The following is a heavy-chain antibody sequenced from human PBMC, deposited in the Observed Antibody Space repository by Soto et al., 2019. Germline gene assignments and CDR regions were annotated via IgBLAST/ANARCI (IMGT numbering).Heavy chain of an antibody. CDR1: GFTFSNYS. D-gene: IGHD6-19*01. CDR3: AKATVSVWFFFDH. J-gene: IGHJ4*02. CDR2: ISGGST. Sequence: GGSLRLSCAASGFTFSNYSMSWVRQAPGKGLEWVSAISGGSTYYADSVKGRFSISRDNSKNTLYLQMNSLRAEDTAVYYCAKATVSVWFFFDHLCQGILFSVSS. V-gene: IGHV3-23*01.